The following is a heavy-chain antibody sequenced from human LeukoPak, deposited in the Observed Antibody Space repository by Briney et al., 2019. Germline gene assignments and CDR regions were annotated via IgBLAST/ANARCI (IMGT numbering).Heavy chain of an antibody. V-gene: IGHV3-30*02. CDR2: IRCNGNNQ. J-gene: IGHJ4*02. CDR3: AREAVVVVAPFDY. Sequence: GGSLRLSCAASGFTFNNYGMHWVRQAPGKGLEWVAFIRCNGNNQYYADSVKGRFTISRDNAKNSLYLQMNSLRAEDTAVYYCAREAVVVVAPFDYWGQGTLVTVSS. D-gene: IGHD2-15*01. CDR1: GFTFNNYG.